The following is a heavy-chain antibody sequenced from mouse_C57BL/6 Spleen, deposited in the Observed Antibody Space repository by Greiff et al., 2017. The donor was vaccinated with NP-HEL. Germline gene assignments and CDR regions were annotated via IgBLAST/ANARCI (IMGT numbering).Heavy chain of an antibody. J-gene: IGHJ4*01. D-gene: IGHD2-3*01. CDR2: IYPGDGDT. V-gene: IGHV1-82*01. CDR3: ARWGDGYYEGAMDY. Sequence: VQLKQSGPELVKPGASVKISCKASGYAFSSSWMNWVKQRPGKGLEWIGRIYPGDGDTNYNGKFKGKATLTADKSSSTAYMQLSSLTSEDSAVYFCARWGDGYYEGAMDYWGQGTSVTVSS. CDR1: GYAFSSSW.